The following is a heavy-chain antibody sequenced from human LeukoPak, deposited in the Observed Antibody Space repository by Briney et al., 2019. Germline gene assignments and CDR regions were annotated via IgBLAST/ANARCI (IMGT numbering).Heavy chain of an antibody. CDR2: MYYSGST. CDR3: ASGSSTVKFYYGIDV. V-gene: IGHV4-59*07. CDR1: GGSISSYC. J-gene: IGHJ6*02. Sequence: SDTLTLTCTDSGGSISSYCWNWIRQPPGKGLEWIGYMYYSGSTNYNPSLKNRVTISVDTYKKQFSLKLSSVTAADMAVYYCASGSSTVKFYYGIDVWGRGTTVTVSS. D-gene: IGHD4-17*01.